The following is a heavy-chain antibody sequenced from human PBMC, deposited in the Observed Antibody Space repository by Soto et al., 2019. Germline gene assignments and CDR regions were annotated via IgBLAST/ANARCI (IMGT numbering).Heavy chain of an antibody. D-gene: IGHD5-18*01. Sequence: QVQLVQSGAEVKKPGSSVKVSCKASGGTFSSYAISWVRQAPGQGLEWMGGIIPIFGTANYAQKFQGRVTITADESTGTAYMELSSLSSEDTAVYYCARDRLDTAMVLDAFDIWGQGTMVPVSS. CDR1: GGTFSSYA. V-gene: IGHV1-69*01. J-gene: IGHJ3*02. CDR2: IIPIFGTA. CDR3: ARDRLDTAMVLDAFDI.